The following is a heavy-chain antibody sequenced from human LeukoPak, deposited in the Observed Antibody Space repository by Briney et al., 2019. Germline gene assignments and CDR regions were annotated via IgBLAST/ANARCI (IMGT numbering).Heavy chain of an antibody. J-gene: IGHJ6*03. Sequence: ASVKVSCKPSGGTINDYAVYWVRQAPGQGLEWMARIIPLFGTVNYAQNFQDRLTLSADKSTNTAHMELSSLRFDDPAIYYCATPPPGYSFSNHYYYMDAWGRGTTVTVSS. V-gene: IGHV1-69*06. CDR3: ATPPPGYSFSNHYYYMDA. CDR1: GGTINDYA. D-gene: IGHD1-1*01. CDR2: IIPLFGTV.